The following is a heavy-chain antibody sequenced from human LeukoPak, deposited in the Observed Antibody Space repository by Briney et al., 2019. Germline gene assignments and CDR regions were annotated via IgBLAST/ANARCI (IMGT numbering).Heavy chain of an antibody. CDR3: GRLGSSYELDY. J-gene: IGHJ4*02. CDR2: IRSKTDSYST. CDR1: GFTFSGSG. Sequence: GGSLRLSCAASGFTFSGSGMEWVRQASGKGLEWVGRIRSKTDSYSTAYAASVKGRFTISRDESKNTAYLQMNSLKTDDTAVYYCGRLGSSYELDYWGQGTLVTVS. V-gene: IGHV3-73*01. D-gene: IGHD3-10*01.